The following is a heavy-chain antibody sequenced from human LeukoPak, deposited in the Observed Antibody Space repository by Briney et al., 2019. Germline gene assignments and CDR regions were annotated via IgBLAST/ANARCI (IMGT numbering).Heavy chain of an antibody. CDR2: ISGSGGST. Sequence: GGSLRLSCAASGFTFSSYAMSWVRQAPGKGLEWVSAISGSGGSTYYADSVKGRFTISRDNSKNTLYLQMNSLRAEDTAVYYCATHCSSTSCYSGWGQGTLVTVSS. CDR3: ATHCSSTSCYSG. CDR1: GFTFSSYA. V-gene: IGHV3-23*01. D-gene: IGHD2-2*02. J-gene: IGHJ4*02.